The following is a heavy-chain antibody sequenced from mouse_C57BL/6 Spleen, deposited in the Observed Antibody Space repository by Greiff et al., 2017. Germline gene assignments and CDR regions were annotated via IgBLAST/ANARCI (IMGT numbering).Heavy chain of an antibody. J-gene: IGHJ1*03. CDR3: ARPNWDWYFDV. CDR1: GYAFSSYW. V-gene: IGHV1-80*01. CDR2: IYPGDGDT. Sequence: QVQLKESGAELVKPGASVKISCKASGYAFSSYWMNWVKQRPGKGLEWIGQIYPGDGDTNYNGKFKGKATLTADKSSSKAYMQLSSLTSEDSAVYFCARPNWDWYFDVWGTGTTVTVSS. D-gene: IGHD4-1*02.